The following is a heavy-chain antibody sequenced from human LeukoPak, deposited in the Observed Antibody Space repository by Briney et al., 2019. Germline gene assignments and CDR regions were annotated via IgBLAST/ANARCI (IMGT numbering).Heavy chain of an antibody. J-gene: IGHJ4*02. Sequence: PGGSLRLSCAASGFTFSSYAMSWVRQAPGKGLEWVSAISASGGGTYYADSVKGRFTISRDNSKNTLYLQMNSLRAEDTAVYYCAKDQYDVLTGYYFGTPDYWGQGTLVTVSS. CDR2: ISASGGGT. CDR3: AKDQYDVLTGYYFGTPDY. D-gene: IGHD3-9*01. CDR1: GFTFSSYA. V-gene: IGHV3-23*01.